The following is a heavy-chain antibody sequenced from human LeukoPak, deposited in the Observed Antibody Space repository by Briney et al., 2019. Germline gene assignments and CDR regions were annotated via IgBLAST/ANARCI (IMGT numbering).Heavy chain of an antibody. CDR2: ISGSGGST. CDR1: GFTFSSYA. J-gene: IGHJ4*02. D-gene: IGHD2-15*01. Sequence: GGSLRLSCAASGFTFSSYAMSWVRQAPGKGLEWVSAISGSGGSTYYADSVKGRFTISRDNSKNMLYLQMNSLRAEDTAVYYCARVRCSGGSCYPFFDFDYWGQGTLVTVSS. V-gene: IGHV3-23*01. CDR3: ARVRCSGGSCYPFFDFDY.